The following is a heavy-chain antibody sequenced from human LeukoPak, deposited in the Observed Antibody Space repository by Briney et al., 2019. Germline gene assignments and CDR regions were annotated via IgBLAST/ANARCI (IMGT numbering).Heavy chain of an antibody. CDR2: MNPNSGNT. Sequence: ASVKVSCKAFGYTFTSYDINWVRQATGQGLEWMGWMNPNSGNTGYAQKFQGRVTMTRNTSISTAYMELSSLRSEDTAVYYCARGQYKRWTWIQLPDKSIDYWGQGTLVTVSS. CDR1: GYTFTSYD. V-gene: IGHV1-8*01. D-gene: IGHD5-18*01. CDR3: ARGQYKRWTWIQLPDKSIDY. J-gene: IGHJ4*02.